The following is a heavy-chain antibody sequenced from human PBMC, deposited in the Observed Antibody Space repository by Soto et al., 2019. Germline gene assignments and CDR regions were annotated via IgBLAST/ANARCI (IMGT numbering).Heavy chain of an antibody. D-gene: IGHD3-16*01. CDR3: ARTLEPREGGYFDS. V-gene: IGHV2-70*11. Sequence: ESGPTPVNPTEAPPPTCSFSGFLLSDREVCVTWIRQPPGKALEWLARIDWDGDKYYNTSLKTRLTISKGTSNNQVVPTMTNMDPVDTATYYCARTLEPREGGYFDSWGQGTLVTVSS. J-gene: IGHJ4*02. CDR2: IDWDGDK. CDR1: GFLLSDREVC.